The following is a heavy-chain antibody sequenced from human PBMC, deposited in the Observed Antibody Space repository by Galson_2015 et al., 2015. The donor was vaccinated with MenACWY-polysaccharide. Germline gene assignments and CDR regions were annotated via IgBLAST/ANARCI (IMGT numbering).Heavy chain of an antibody. CDR2: MNPNIGNI. D-gene: IGHD1-14*01. J-gene: IGHJ5*01. V-gene: IGHV1-8*01. Sequence: SVKISCKASGYTFTSYEINWVRQATGQGLEWMGWMNPNIGNIGYAQKFLGKFTMTRDTSIGTAYMELNGLRPKHTAVYYCARAGYKSLDFWGHGTLVTVSS. CDR1: GYTFTSYE. CDR3: ARAGYKSLDF.